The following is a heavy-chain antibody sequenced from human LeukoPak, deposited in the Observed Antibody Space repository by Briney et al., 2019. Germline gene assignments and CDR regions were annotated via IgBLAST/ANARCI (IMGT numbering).Heavy chain of an antibody. J-gene: IGHJ6*02. CDR2: IYYSGST. V-gene: IGHV4-59*08. CDR3: ARHTPDNRRNGMDV. Sequence: SETLSLTCTVSSGSISSNYWGWIRQPPGKGLEWIGYIYYSGSTNYNPSLKSRVTISVDTSKNQFSLKLNSVTAADTAVYYCARHTPDNRRNGMDVWGQGTTATVSS. CDR1: SGSISSNY. D-gene: IGHD2/OR15-2a*01.